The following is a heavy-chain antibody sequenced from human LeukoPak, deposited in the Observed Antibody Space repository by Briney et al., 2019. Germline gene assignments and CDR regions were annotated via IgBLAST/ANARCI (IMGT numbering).Heavy chain of an antibody. D-gene: IGHD3-22*01. CDR1: GFTFSSYG. CDR2: IWYDGSNK. Sequence: GGSLRLSCAASGFTFSSYGMHWVRQAPGKGLEWVGVIWYDGSNKYYADSVKGRFPISRDNSKNTLYLQMNSLRAEDTAVYYCARGFGVVITTVPLDYWGQGTLVTVSS. V-gene: IGHV3-33*01. CDR3: ARGFGVVITTVPLDY. J-gene: IGHJ4*02.